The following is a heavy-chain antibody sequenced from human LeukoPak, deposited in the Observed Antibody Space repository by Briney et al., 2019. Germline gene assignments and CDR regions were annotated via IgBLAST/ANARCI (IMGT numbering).Heavy chain of an antibody. J-gene: IGHJ2*01. V-gene: IGHV4-39*07. D-gene: IGHD6-19*01. CDR3: ARRAGWRSWYFDL. Sequence: PSETLSLTCTVSGGSISSSSYYWGWIRQPPGKGLEWIGSIYYSGSTNYNPSLKSRVTISVDTSKNQFSLKLSSVTAADTAVYYCARRAGWRSWYFDLWGRGTLVTVSS. CDR1: GGSISSSSYY. CDR2: IYYSGST.